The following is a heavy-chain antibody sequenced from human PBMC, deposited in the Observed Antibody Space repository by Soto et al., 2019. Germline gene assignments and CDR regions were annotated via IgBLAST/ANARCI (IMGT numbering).Heavy chain of an antibody. Sequence: ASVKVSCKASGYTFTGYYMHWVRQAPGQGLEWMGIINPSGGSTSYAQKFQGRVTMTRDTSTSTVYMELSSLRSEDTAVYYCAREDIVVVVAATGSNRYYYYGMDVWGQGTTVTVSS. CDR2: INPSGGST. CDR1: GYTFTGYY. J-gene: IGHJ6*02. D-gene: IGHD2-15*01. CDR3: AREDIVVVVAATGSNRYYYYGMDV. V-gene: IGHV1-46*01.